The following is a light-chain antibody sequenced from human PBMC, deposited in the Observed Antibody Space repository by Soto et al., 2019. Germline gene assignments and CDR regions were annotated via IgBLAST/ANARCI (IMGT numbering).Light chain of an antibody. CDR1: SSDVGAYNF. V-gene: IGLV2-14*03. CDR2: DVS. CDR3: GSYTTSSNYV. J-gene: IGLJ1*01. Sequence: QSVLTQPASVSGSPGLSITISCTGTSSDVGAYNFVSWYQQHPDKAPKLMIFDVSNRPSGVSNRFSGSKSGNTASLTISGLQSEDEAEYYCGSYTTSSNYVFGTGTQLTVL.